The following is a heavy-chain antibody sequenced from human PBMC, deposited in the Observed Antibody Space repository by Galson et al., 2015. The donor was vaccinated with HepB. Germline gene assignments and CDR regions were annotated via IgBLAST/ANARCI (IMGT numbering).Heavy chain of an antibody. CDR1: GFTFSSYA. D-gene: IGHD6-13*01. J-gene: IGHJ4*02. CDR2: ISGSGGST. V-gene: IGHV3-23*01. CDR3: AKDPIAAAGRRYYFDY. Sequence: SLRLSCAASGFTFSSYAMSWVRQAPGKGLEWVSAISGSGGSTYYADSVKGRFTISRDNSKNTLYLQMNSLRAEDTAVYYCAKDPIAAAGRRYYFDYWGQGTLVTVSS.